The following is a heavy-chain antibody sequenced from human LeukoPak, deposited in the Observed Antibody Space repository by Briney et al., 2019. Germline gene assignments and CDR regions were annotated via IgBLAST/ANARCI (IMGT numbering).Heavy chain of an antibody. CDR2: IYYSGST. Sequence: SETLSPTCTVSGGSISSYYWSWIRQPPGKGLEWIGYIYYSGSTNYNPSLKSRVTMSVDTSKNQFSLKLSSVTAADTAVYYCARVSPITMVRGPQTGDWFDPWGQGTLVTVSS. J-gene: IGHJ5*02. V-gene: IGHV4-59*01. CDR3: ARVSPITMVRGPQTGDWFDP. D-gene: IGHD3-10*01. CDR1: GGSISSYY.